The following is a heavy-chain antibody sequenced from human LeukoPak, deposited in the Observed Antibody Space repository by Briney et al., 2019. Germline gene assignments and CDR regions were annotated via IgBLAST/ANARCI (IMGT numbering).Heavy chain of an antibody. D-gene: IGHD6-25*01. Sequence: SETLSLTCNVSGGSISSSNYYWGWRRQPPGKGLEWIGGIYYSGSTYYNSSLKRRVTMSVDTSKNQFSLKLSSVTAADTAVYYCARRFPAHYFDYWGQGTLVTVSS. J-gene: IGHJ4*02. CDR1: GGSISSSNYY. CDR2: IYYSGST. V-gene: IGHV4-39*01. CDR3: ARRFPAHYFDY.